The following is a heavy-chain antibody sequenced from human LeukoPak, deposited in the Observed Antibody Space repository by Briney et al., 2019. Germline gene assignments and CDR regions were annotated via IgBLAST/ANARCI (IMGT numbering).Heavy chain of an antibody. V-gene: IGHV1-2*02. CDR1: GYTFTGYY. CDR3: ARDRDYYDSSGYYYYDY. D-gene: IGHD3-22*01. J-gene: IGHJ4*02. Sequence: ASVKVSCKASGYTFTGYYMHWVRQAPGQGLEWMGWINPNSGGTNYAQKFQGRVTMTRDTSISTAYMELSRLRSDDTAVYYCARDRDYYDSSGYYYYDYWGQGTLVTVSS. CDR2: INPNSGGT.